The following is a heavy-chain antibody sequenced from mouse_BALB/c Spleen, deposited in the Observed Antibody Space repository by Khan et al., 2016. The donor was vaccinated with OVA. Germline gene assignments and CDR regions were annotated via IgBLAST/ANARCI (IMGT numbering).Heavy chain of an antibody. CDR1: GYTFTDYA. Sequence: QVQLQQPGPGLVRPGVSVKISCKGSGYTFTDYAMYWVKQSHAKSLEWIGLISTYSGNTNYNQKFKGKATMTVDKSSSTAYMELARLTSEDSAIYYCARPAYDGYYDYWGQGTTLTVSS. CDR2: ISTYSGNT. CDR3: ARPAYDGYYDY. V-gene: IGHV1S137*01. J-gene: IGHJ2*01. D-gene: IGHD2-3*01.